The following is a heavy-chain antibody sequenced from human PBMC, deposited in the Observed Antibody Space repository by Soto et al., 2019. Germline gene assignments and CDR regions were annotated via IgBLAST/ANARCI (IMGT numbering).Heavy chain of an antibody. D-gene: IGHD1-26*01. CDR1: GFTFSGSA. Sequence: EVQLVESGGGLVQPGVSLKLSCAASGFTFSGSAMHWVRQASGKGLEWVGRIRSKANSYATAYEASVKGRFTIPRDDSTNSAYLQMNSLKTEDTAVYYCTRRSGSQGVLVDYWGQGTLVTVSS. CDR3: TRRSGSQGVLVDY. CDR2: IRSKANSYAT. V-gene: IGHV3-73*02. J-gene: IGHJ4*02.